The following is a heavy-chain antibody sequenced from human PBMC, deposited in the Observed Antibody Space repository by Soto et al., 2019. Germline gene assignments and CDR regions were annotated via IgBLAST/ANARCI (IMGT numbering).Heavy chain of an antibody. V-gene: IGHV1-8*01. D-gene: IGHD6-19*01. CDR1: GYTFTRYD. CDR3: ARTEIGYSSGHRAFDI. CDR2: VNPNSGNT. Sequence: GASVKVSCKASGYTFTRYDINWVRQAPGQRLEWMGWVNPNSGNTGYAQKFQGRVTMTRNTSISTAYMELSSLRSEDTAVYYCARTEIGYSSGHRAFDIWGQGTMVTVS. J-gene: IGHJ3*02.